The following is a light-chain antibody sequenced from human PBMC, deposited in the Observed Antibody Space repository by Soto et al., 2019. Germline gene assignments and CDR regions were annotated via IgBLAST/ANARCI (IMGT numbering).Light chain of an antibody. CDR1: SSDIGASNY. Sequence: QSVLTQPASVSGSPRQSITVSCTGTSSDIGASNYVSWYQQHPGKAPKLIISEVSNRPSGVSNRFSGSKSGSTASLTISGLQAEDEADYYCTSYTSSTTWVFGGGTKVTVL. V-gene: IGLV2-14*01. J-gene: IGLJ3*02. CDR2: EVS. CDR3: TSYTSSTTWV.